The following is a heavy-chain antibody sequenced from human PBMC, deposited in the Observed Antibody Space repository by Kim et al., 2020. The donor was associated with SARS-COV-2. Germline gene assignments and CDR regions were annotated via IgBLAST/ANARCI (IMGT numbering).Heavy chain of an antibody. CDR1: GFTFSSYA. J-gene: IGHJ4*02. D-gene: IGHD3-9*01. CDR2: ISGSGGST. V-gene: IGHV3-23*01. Sequence: GGSLRLSCAASGFTFSSYAMSWVRQAPGKGLEWVSAISGSGGSTYYADSVKGRFTISRDNSKNTLYLQMNSLRAEDTAVYYCAKEGVLYLFLTGYSSEYYFDYWGQGTLVTVSS. CDR3: AKEGVLYLFLTGYSSEYYFDY.